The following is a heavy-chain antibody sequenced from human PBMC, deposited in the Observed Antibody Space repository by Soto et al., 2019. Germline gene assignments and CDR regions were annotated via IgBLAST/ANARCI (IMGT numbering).Heavy chain of an antibody. D-gene: IGHD4-17*01. V-gene: IGHV3-30*18. Sequence: GSLRLSCAASGFTFSSYGMHWVRQAPGKGLEWVAVISYDGSNKYYADSVKGRFTISRDNSKNTLYLQMNSLRAEDTAVYYWAKDRGTVTTYHDYWGQGTLVTVSS. J-gene: IGHJ4*02. CDR3: AKDRGTVTTYHDY. CDR2: ISYDGSNK. CDR1: GFTFSSYG.